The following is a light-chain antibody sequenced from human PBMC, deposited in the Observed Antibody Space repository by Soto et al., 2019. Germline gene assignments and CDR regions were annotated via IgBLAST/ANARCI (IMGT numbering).Light chain of an antibody. CDR2: KVS. Sequence: DIQMTQSPSTLSAPIGDRVTITCRASESISGWLAWYQQKPGKAPKLLIYKVSSLESGVPSRFSGSGSETEFTLTIGGLQPDDFATYYCQQHHTLWTFGQGTKVDI. V-gene: IGKV1-5*03. J-gene: IGKJ1*01. CDR1: ESISGW. CDR3: QQHHTLWT.